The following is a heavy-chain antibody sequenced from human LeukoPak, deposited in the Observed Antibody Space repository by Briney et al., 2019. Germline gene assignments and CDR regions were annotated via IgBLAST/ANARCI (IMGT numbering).Heavy chain of an antibody. Sequence: ASVKVFCKASGYTFTGYYIHWVRQAPGQGLEWIGWINPNSGGTKYAQKFQGRVTMTTDTSISTAYMEMSRLTSDDTAVYYCARDAHNGYEFHDWFDPWGQGGLVTVSS. CDR2: INPNSGGT. V-gene: IGHV1-2*02. CDR3: ARDAHNGYEFHDWFDP. CDR1: GYTFTGYY. D-gene: IGHD5-12*01. J-gene: IGHJ5*02.